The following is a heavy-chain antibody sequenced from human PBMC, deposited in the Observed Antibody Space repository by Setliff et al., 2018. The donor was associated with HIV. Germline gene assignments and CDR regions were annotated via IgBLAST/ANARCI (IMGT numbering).Heavy chain of an antibody. D-gene: IGHD6-13*01. J-gene: IGHJ4*02. V-gene: IGHV1-69*06. CDR3: ARGLVAAGDEAG. CDR1: GGTFSSYA. Sequence: SVKVSCEASGGTFSSYAISWVRQVPGQGLEWMGRIIPIFGTANYAQKFQGRVTITADKSTSTAYMELSSLRSEDTAVYYCARGLVAAGDEAGWGQGTLVTVSS. CDR2: IIPIFGTA.